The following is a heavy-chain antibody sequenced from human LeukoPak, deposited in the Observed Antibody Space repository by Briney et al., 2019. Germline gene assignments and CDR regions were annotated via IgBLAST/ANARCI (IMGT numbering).Heavy chain of an antibody. J-gene: IGHJ4*02. CDR3: AREIGDFDY. CDR2: IYYSGSA. V-gene: IGHV4-59*01. D-gene: IGHD2/OR15-2a*01. Sequence: SETLSLACTVSGGSISTYYWSWIRQPPGKGLEWIGYIYYSGSANYNPSLKSRVTISVDTSKNQLSLKLSSVTAADTAVYYCAREIGDFDYWGQGTLVTVSS. CDR1: GGSISTYY.